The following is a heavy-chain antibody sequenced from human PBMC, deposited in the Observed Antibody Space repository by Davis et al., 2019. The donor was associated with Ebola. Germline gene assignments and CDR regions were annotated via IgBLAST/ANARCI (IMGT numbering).Heavy chain of an antibody. D-gene: IGHD3-10*01. CDR2: IIPMFALT. Sequence: AASVKVSCKASGCTFSRDAISWVRQAPGQGLEWVGGIIPMFALTNYAQKFQGRVTISADESTSTAYVELSSLRSEDTAVYYCARGRRNDTYGSTKLFYYLDSWGQGTLVTVSS. V-gene: IGHV1-69*13. J-gene: IGHJ4*02. CDR1: GCTFSRDA. CDR3: ARGRRNDTYGSTKLFYYLDS.